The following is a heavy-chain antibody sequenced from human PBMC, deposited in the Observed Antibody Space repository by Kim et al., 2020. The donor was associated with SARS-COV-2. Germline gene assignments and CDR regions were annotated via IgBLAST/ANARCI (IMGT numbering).Heavy chain of an antibody. J-gene: IGHJ6*02. CDR3: AKAPYSSSWSLVYYYYGMDV. V-gene: IGHV3-23*01. Sequence: GGSLRLSCAASGFTFSSYAMSWVRQAPGKGLEWVSAISGSGGSTYYADSVKGRFTISRDNSKNTLYLQMNSLRAEDPAVYYCAKAPYSSSWSLVYYYYGMDVWGQGTTGTVSS. CDR1: GFTFSSYA. D-gene: IGHD6-13*01. CDR2: ISGSGGST.